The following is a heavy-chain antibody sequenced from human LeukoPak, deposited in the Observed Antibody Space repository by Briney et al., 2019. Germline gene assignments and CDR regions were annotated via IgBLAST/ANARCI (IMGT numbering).Heavy chain of an antibody. V-gene: IGHV4-59*01. J-gene: IGHJ3*02. Sequence: SETLSLTCTVSGGPISSYYWSWIRQPPGKGLEWIGYIYYSGSTSYNPSLKSRVTISVDTSKNQFSLKLSSVIAADTAVYYCARVPPYYYDSSGRTAFDIWGQGTLVIVSS. CDR3: ARVPPYYYDSSGRTAFDI. D-gene: IGHD3-22*01. CDR1: GGPISSYY. CDR2: IYYSGST.